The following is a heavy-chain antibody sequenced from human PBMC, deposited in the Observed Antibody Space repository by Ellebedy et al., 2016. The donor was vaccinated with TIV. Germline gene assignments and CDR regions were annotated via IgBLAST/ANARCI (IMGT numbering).Heavy chain of an antibody. Sequence: SETLSLTXAVYGGSFSGYYWSWIRQPPGKGLEWIGEINHSGSTNYNPSLKSRVTISVDTSKNQFSLKLSSVTAADTAVYYCARGLPYGGYTGNFDYWGQGTLVTVSS. V-gene: IGHV4-34*01. J-gene: IGHJ4*02. CDR2: INHSGST. CDR3: ARGLPYGGYTGNFDY. D-gene: IGHD5-12*01. CDR1: GGSFSGYY.